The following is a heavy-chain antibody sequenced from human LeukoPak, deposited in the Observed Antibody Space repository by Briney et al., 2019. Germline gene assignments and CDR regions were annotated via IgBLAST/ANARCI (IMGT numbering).Heavy chain of an antibody. J-gene: IGHJ6*02. CDR2: INHSGST. V-gene: IGHV4-34*01. CDR3: ARGRGYSGYDYYYYGMDV. D-gene: IGHD5-12*01. Sequence: SETLSLTCAVYGGSFSGYYWSWIRQPPGKGLEWIGEINHSGSTNYNPSLKSRVTISVDTPKNQFSLKLSSVTAADTAVYYCARGRGYSGYDYYYYGMDVWGQGTTVTVSS. CDR1: GGSFSGYY.